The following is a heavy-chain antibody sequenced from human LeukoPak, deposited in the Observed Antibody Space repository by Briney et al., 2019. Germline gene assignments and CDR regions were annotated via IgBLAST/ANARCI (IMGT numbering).Heavy chain of an antibody. Sequence: SETLSLTCTVSGGSISSGGYYWSWIRQHPGKGLEWIGYIYYSGSTYYDPSLKSRVTISVDTSKNQFSLKLRSVTAADTAVYYRARAHCSSTSCYLNWFDPWGQGTLVTVSS. CDR2: IYYSGST. CDR3: ARAHCSSTSCYLNWFDP. D-gene: IGHD2-2*01. J-gene: IGHJ5*02. V-gene: IGHV4-31*03. CDR1: GGSISSGGYY.